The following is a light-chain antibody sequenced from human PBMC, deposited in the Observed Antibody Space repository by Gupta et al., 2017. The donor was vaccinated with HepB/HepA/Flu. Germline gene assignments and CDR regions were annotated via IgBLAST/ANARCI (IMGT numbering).Light chain of an antibody. J-gene: IGKJ4*01. Sequence: DIVMTQSPDSLAVSLCERATINCKSSQSVLYSSKNKNYLAWYQQKPGQPPKLLIYWASTRESGVPDRFSGSGSGTDFTLTISSLQAEDVAVYYCQQYYSTPLTFGGGTKVEIK. V-gene: IGKV4-1*01. CDR3: QQYYSTPLT. CDR2: WAS. CDR1: QSVLYSSKNKNY.